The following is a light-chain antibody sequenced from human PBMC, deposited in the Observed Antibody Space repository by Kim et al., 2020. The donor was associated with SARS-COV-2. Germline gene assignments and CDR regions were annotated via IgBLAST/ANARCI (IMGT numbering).Light chain of an antibody. J-gene: IGLJ2*01. CDR1: RSSIGAGYD. V-gene: IGLV1-40*03. CDR2: GNN. Sequence: PGKRVTISCTGSRSSIGAGYDVHWYQQLPGTAPKLLIYGNNNRPSGVPERFSGSKSGASASLAISGLQAEDEAVYYCQSYDSSLTLFGGGTQLTVL. CDR3: QSYDSSLTL.